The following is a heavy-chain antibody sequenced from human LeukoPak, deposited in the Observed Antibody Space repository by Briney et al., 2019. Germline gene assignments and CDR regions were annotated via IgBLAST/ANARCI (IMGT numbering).Heavy chain of an antibody. D-gene: IGHD4-23*01. J-gene: IGHJ3*02. Sequence: GGSLRLSCAASRFTFSDYYMSWDRQAPGKGLAWVSYMSSGGSTISYADSVKGRFTISRDNAENSLYLQMNSLRVEDTAVYYCARVLRGGNSGYTFDIWGQGTMVTVSS. CDR2: MSSGGSTI. V-gene: IGHV3-11*01. CDR1: RFTFSDYY. CDR3: ARVLRGGNSGYTFDI.